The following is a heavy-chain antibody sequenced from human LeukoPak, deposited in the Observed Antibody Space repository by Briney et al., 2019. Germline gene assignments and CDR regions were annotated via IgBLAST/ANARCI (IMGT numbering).Heavy chain of an antibody. CDR1: GFSVSSNY. J-gene: IGHJ4*02. Sequence: PGGSLRLSCAASGFSVSSNYMNWVRQAPGKGLEWVSVIYSGGSTYYADSVKGRFTISRDNSKNTLYLQMNSLRAEDTAVYYCARARGISPFEYWGQGTLVTV. D-gene: IGHD1-14*01. CDR3: ARARGISPFEY. V-gene: IGHV3-53*01. CDR2: IYSGGST.